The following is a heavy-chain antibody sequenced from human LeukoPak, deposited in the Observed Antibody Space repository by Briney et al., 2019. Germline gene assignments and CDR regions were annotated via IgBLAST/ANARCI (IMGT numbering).Heavy chain of an antibody. J-gene: IGHJ6*03. Sequence: SETLSLTCTVSGGSISSRPYYWGWIRQPPGKGLEWLGSFDYSGSTYYNPSLKSRVTISVDTSKNQFSLKLSSVTAADTAVYYCARLGSRPYYYYYYMDVWGKGTTVTISS. CDR2: FDYSGST. V-gene: IGHV4-39*01. CDR1: GGSISSRPYY. CDR3: ARLGSRPYYYYYYMDV. D-gene: IGHD5-12*01.